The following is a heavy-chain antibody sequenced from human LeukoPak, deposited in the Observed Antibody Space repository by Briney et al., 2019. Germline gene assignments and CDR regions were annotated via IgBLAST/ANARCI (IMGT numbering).Heavy chain of an antibody. V-gene: IGHV1-69*13. Sequence: SVKVSCKTSGGTFSSYAISWVRQAPGQGLEWMGGIIPIFGTANYAQKFQGRVTISADESTSTSYMELSSLRSEDTAVYYCARDPGYCSSTNCYQWFDSWGQGTLVTVSS. CDR2: IIPIFGTA. CDR3: ARDPGYCSSTNCYQWFDS. D-gene: IGHD2-2*01. J-gene: IGHJ5*01. CDR1: GGTFSSYA.